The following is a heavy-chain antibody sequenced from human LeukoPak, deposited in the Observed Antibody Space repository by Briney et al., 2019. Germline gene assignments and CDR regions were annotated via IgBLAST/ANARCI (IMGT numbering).Heavy chain of an antibody. V-gene: IGHV3-23*01. J-gene: IGHJ4*02. CDR2: ILGRGDST. D-gene: IGHD2-2*01. CDR3: AKGRDGTSNFDY. Sequence: GGSLRLSCAASGFTFSSSAMSWVRQAPGKGLEWVSVILGRGDSTYYADSVKGRFTSSRDNSNNTLYLQMNILRAEDTAVYYCAKGRDGTSNFDYWGQGTLVTVSS. CDR1: GFTFSSSA.